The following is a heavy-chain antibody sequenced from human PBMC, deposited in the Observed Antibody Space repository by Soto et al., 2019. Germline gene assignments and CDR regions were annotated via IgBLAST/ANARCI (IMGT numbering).Heavy chain of an antibody. J-gene: IGHJ4*02. Sequence: QVQLQESGPGLVKPSETLSLTCTVSGGSISSYYWSWIRQPAGKGLEWIGRIYTSGSTNYNPSLKSRVTMAVEPSKNQVPRKLGSVTAAGTAVYYCARDLGLLERGGVDYWGQGTLVTVSS. CDR3: ARDLGLLERGGVDY. V-gene: IGHV4-4*07. CDR2: IYTSGST. D-gene: IGHD1-1*01. CDR1: GGSISSYY.